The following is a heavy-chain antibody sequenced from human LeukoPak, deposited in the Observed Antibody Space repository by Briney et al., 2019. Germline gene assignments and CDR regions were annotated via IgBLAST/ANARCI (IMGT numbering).Heavy chain of an antibody. CDR1: GGSISSRY. J-gene: IGHJ5*02. Sequence: SETLSLTCTLSGGSISSRYWSWIRQPPGKGLEWIGSIYYSGGANYNPSLQGRVSISVDTSKIQFSLKLSSVTAADTAVYYCARWQYTISSGWFDPWGQGTLVTVSS. D-gene: IGHD6-6*01. CDR3: ARWQYTISSGWFDP. V-gene: IGHV4-59*08. CDR2: IYYSGGA.